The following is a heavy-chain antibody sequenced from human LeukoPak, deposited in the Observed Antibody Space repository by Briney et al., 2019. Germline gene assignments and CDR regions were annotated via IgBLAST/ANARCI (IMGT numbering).Heavy chain of an antibody. CDR1: GFTFSDYY. Sequence: PGGSLRLSCAASGFTFSDYYMSWIRQAPGKGLEWVSYISSSGSTIYYADSVKGRFTISRDNAKNSLYLQMNSLRAEDTAVYYCARDSSHYYDSSGYYSVKGYFDLWGRGTLVTVSS. V-gene: IGHV3-11*04. D-gene: IGHD3-22*01. CDR2: ISSSGSTI. CDR3: ARDSSHYYDSSGYYSVKGYFDL. J-gene: IGHJ2*01.